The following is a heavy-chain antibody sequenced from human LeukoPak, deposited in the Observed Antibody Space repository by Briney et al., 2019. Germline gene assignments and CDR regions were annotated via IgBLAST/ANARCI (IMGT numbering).Heavy chain of an antibody. D-gene: IGHD3-3*01. J-gene: IGHJ4*02. V-gene: IGHV3-30*04. CDR3: ARDLDDYDFWGGIEY. CDR1: GFTFSSYA. CDR2: ISYDGSNK. Sequence: GGSLRLSCAASGFTFSSYAMHWVRQAPGKGLEWVAVISYDGSNKYYADSVKGRFTISRDNAKNSLYLQMNSLRAEDTAVYYCARDLDDYDFWGGIEYWGQGTLVNVSS.